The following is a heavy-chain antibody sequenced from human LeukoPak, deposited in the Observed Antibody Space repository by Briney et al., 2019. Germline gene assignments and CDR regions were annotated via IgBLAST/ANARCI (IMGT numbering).Heavy chain of an antibody. J-gene: IGHJ4*02. CDR3: ARPYGDYPN. V-gene: IGHV3-9*01. Sequence: GRSLRLSCAASGFTFDDYAMRWVRQAPGKGLEWVSGISWNSGSIGYVDSVKGRFTISRDNAKNTLYLQMNSLRAEDTAVYYCARPYGDYPNWGQGTLVTVSS. CDR1: GFTFDDYA. CDR2: ISWNSGSI. D-gene: IGHD4-17*01.